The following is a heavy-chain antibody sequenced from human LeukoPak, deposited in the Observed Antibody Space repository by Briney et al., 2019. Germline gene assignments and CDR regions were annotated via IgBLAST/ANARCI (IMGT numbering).Heavy chain of an antibody. Sequence: SETLSLTCTVSGGSISSGAHYWSWVRQPPGKGLEWIGYISYSGSTYYNPSLKSRVTISIDTSKSQFSLKLSSVTAADTAVYYCARYYGGNSNFDYWGQGTLVTVPS. D-gene: IGHD4-23*01. CDR3: ARYYGGNSNFDY. CDR2: ISYSGST. CDR1: GGSISSGAHY. V-gene: IGHV4-30-4*01. J-gene: IGHJ4*02.